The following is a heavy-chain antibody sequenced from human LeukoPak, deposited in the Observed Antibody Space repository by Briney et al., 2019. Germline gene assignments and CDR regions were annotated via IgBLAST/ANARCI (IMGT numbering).Heavy chain of an antibody. CDR1: GFTFSSYS. D-gene: IGHD6-13*01. CDR2: ISGSGGST. V-gene: IGHV3-23*01. CDR3: AKDTLYSSSSYFDY. Sequence: PGGSLRLSCAASGFTFSSYSMNWVRQAPGKGLEWVSAISGSGGSTYYADSVKGRFTISRDNSKNTLYLQMNSLRAEDTAVYYCAKDTLYSSSSYFDYWGQGTLVTVSS. J-gene: IGHJ4*02.